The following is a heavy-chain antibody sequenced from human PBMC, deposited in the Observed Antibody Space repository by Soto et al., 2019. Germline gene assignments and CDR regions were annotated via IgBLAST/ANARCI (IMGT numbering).Heavy chain of an antibody. V-gene: IGHV1-69*01. J-gene: IGHJ4*02. D-gene: IGHD3-22*01. CDR3: ARDVGYDSRGIPGY. CDR1: GGTFSSYA. CDR2: IIPIFGTA. Sequence: QVQLVQSGAEVQKPGSLVKVSCKASGGTFSSYAISWVRQAPGQGLEWMGGIIPIFGTANYAQQFQGRVTITADESTSTAYMELSSLRYEDTAGYYCARDVGYDSRGIPGYWGQVTLVNVSS.